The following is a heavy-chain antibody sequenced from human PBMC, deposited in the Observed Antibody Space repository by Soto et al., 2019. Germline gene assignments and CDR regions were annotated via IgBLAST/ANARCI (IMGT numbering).Heavy chain of an antibody. V-gene: IGHV4-59*01. CDR3: AREWSAFDY. J-gene: IGHJ4*02. Sequence: QVQLQESGPGQVKPSETLSLTCTVSGVSITSYKWTWIRQSPGKGLEWIAYMYSSGSSSYNPSLKSRATISMDTFRNQYSLQLNSATAADTAVYYCAREWSAFDYWGQGILVTVSS. D-gene: IGHD2-15*01. CDR2: MYSSGSS. CDR1: GVSITSYK.